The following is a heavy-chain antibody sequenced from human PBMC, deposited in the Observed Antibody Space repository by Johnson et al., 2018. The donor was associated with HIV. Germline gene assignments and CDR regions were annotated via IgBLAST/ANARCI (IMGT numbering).Heavy chain of an antibody. CDR3: ARSGSYYGAFDI. J-gene: IGHJ3*02. D-gene: IGHD1-26*01. V-gene: IGHV3-30*04. CDR2: ISHDGNNK. Sequence: QVQLVKSGGGVVQPGRSLRLSCAASGFTFNNFAMQWVRQAPGKGLEWAALISHDGNNKYYADSVKGRFTISRDNAKNSLYLQMNSLRAEDTAVYYCARSGSYYGAFDIWGQGTMVTVSS. CDR1: GFTFNNFA.